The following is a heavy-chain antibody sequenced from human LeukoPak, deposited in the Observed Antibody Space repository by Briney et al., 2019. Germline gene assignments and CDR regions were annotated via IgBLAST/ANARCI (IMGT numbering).Heavy chain of an antibody. J-gene: IGHJ6*03. V-gene: IGHV3-74*01. CDR2: INSDGSST. CDR1: GFTLSSYS. CDR3: ARDHRGSGSRYYYYYMDV. D-gene: IGHD3-10*01. Sequence: PGGSLGLSCAASGFTLSSYSMNWVRQAPGKGLVWVSRINSDGSSTSYADSVRGRFTISRDNAKNTLYLQMNSLRAEDTAVYYCARDHRGSGSRYYYYYMDVWGKGTTVTISS.